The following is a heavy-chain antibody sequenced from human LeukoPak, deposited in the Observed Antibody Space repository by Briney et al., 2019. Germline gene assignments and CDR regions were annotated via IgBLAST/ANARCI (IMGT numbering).Heavy chain of an antibody. J-gene: IGHJ4*02. D-gene: IGHD3-16*02. CDR3: ARGAFMITFGGVIAPGGIDY. CDR1: GYTFTSYG. CDR2: ISAYNGNT. V-gene: IGHV1-18*01. Sequence: GASVKVSCTASGYTFTSYGISWVRQAPGQGLEWMGWISAYNGNTNYAQKLQGRVTMTTDTSTSTAYTELRSLRSDDTAVYYCARGAFMITFGGVIAPGGIDYWGQGTLVTVSS.